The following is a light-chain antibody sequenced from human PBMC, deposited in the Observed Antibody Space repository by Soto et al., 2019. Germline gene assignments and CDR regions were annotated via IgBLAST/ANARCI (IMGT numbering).Light chain of an antibody. J-gene: IGLJ3*02. CDR2: EVS. CDR1: SSDVGGYKY. V-gene: IGLV2-14*01. CDR3: TSYTSISTWV. Sequence: QSALTQPASVSGSPGQSITISCTGTSSDVGGYKYVSWYQHHPGKAPKLLIYEVSDRPSGISTRFSGSKSGNTASLTISGLQAEDEADYYCTSYTSISTWVFGGGTKLTVL.